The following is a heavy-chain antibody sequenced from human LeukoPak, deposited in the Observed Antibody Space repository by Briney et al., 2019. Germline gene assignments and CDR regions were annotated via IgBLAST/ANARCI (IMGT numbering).Heavy chain of an antibody. D-gene: IGHD3/OR15-3a*01. J-gene: IGHJ4*02. V-gene: IGHV1-8*01. CDR1: GNTFTSED. CDR2: MKPDSGDT. Sequence: ASVKVSCKASGNTFTSEDINWVRQAPGQGLEWVGWMKPDSGDTGYAQMFQGRVSMTTNTSIGTVYMELSSLTSEDTAVYYCAGGLGLDGPFEYWGQGTLVTVSS. CDR3: AGGLGLDGPFEY.